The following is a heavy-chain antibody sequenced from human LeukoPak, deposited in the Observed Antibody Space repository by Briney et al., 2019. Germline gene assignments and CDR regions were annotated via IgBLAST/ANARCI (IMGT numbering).Heavy chain of an antibody. D-gene: IGHD5-24*01. V-gene: IGHV1-2*02. CDR3: AREEMATTSFDY. J-gene: IGHJ4*02. CDR1: GYTFTGYY. Sequence: ASVKDSFKSSGYTFTGYYMRWVGQAPGQGLEWMGWINPNSGTTNYAQKFQGRVTMTRDTSVSTAYMELSRLTSDDTAVYYCAREEMATTSFDYWGQGTLVTVS. CDR2: INPNSGTT.